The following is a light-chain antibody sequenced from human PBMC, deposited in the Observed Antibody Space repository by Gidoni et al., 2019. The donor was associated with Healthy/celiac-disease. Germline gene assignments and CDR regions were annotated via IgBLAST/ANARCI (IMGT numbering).Light chain of an antibody. CDR2: PDS. CDR1: KLGDKY. V-gene: IGLV3-1*01. J-gene: IGLJ3*02. Sequence: SYELTQPPPVSVSPGQTASSTCPGDKLGDKYACWYQQKPGQSLVLVIYPDSKRPSGIPERFPGSNSGNTATLTISGTQAMDEADYYCQAWDSSTRVFGGGTKLTV. CDR3: QAWDSSTRV.